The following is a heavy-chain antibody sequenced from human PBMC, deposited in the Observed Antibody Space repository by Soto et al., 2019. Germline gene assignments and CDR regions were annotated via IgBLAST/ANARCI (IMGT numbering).Heavy chain of an antibody. V-gene: IGHV3-53*01. CDR2: IYSGGST. J-gene: IGHJ3*01. CDR1: GFIVSSYY. Sequence: GSLRLSCSGSGFIVSSYYMSWVRQAPGKGLEWISVIYSGGSTYYADSVKGRFTISRDNSENTLYLQLNSLRAEDTAVYYCAKSGGNGWFADAFDVWGQGTMVTVSS. D-gene: IGHD6-19*01. CDR3: AKSGGNGWFADAFDV.